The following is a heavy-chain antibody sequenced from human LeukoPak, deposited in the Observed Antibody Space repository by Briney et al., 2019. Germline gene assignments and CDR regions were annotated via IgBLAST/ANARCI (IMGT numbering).Heavy chain of an antibody. Sequence: ASVKVSCKASGYTFTSYGIAWVRQAPGQGLEWMGWISGYNGDTKYAQNLQGRVTMTRDTSTSTVYMELSSLRSDDTAVYYCARTAARRFDYWGQGTLVTVSS. D-gene: IGHD6-6*01. J-gene: IGHJ4*02. CDR3: ARTAARRFDY. V-gene: IGHV1-18*01. CDR2: ISGYNGDT. CDR1: GYTFTSYG.